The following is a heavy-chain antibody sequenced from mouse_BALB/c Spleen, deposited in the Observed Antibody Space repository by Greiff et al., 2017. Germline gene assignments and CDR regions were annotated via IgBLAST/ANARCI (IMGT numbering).Heavy chain of an antibody. D-gene: IGHD1-1*01. CDR2: ISSGGSYT. CDR1: GFTFSSYG. Sequence: EVKVVESGGDLVKPGGSLKLSCAASGFTFSSYGMSWVRQTPDKRLEWVATISSGGSYTYYPDSVKGRFTISRDNAKNTLYLQMSSLKSEDTAMYYCARRNYYGSRYYFDYWGQGTTLTVSS. CDR3: ARRNYYGSRYYFDY. J-gene: IGHJ2*01. V-gene: IGHV5-6*02.